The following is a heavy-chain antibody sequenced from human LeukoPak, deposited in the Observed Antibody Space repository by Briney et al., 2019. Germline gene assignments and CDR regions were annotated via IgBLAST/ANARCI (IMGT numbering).Heavy chain of an antibody. Sequence: PGRSLRLSCAASGFTFSTYAMHWVRQAPGKGLEWVAVISYDGSNKYYADSVKGRFTISRDNSKNTLYLQMNSLRAEDTAVYYCASSHSSGWYYFDYWGQGTLVTVLS. V-gene: IGHV3-30-3*01. CDR1: GFTFSTYA. CDR3: ASSHSSGWYYFDY. D-gene: IGHD6-19*01. J-gene: IGHJ4*02. CDR2: ISYDGSNK.